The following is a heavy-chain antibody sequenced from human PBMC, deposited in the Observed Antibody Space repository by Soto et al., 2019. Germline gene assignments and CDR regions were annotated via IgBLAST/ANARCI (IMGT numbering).Heavy chain of an antibody. J-gene: IGHJ3*02. CDR2: ISSSSSYI. V-gene: IGHV3-21*01. CDR3: ATDIVVVVAAPDAFDI. Sequence: LRLSCAASGFTFSSYSMNWVRQAPGKGLEWVSSISSSSSYIYYADSVKGRFTISRDNAKNSLYLQMNSLRAEDTAVYYCATDIVVVVAAPDAFDIWGQGTMVTVSS. D-gene: IGHD2-15*01. CDR1: GFTFSSYS.